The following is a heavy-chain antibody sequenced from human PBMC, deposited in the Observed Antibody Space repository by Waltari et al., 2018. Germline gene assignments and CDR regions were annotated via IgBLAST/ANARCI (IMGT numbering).Heavy chain of an antibody. CDR2: INHMRST. Sequence: QVQLQQWGAGLLKPSETLSLTCAVYGGSFSGYYWSWIRQPPGKGLEWIGEINHMRSTTNNPSLKRRVTISVDTSKNQFSLKLSSVTAADTAVYYCARGIAAAGYYYYYYMDVWGKGTTVTVSS. D-gene: IGHD6-13*01. J-gene: IGHJ6*03. CDR1: GGSFSGYY. V-gene: IGHV4-34*01. CDR3: ARGIAAAGYYYYYYMDV.